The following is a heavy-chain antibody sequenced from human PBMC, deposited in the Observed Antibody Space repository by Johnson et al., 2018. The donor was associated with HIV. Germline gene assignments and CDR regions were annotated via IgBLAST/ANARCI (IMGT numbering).Heavy chain of an antibody. Sequence: MQLVESGGGLVQPGGSMRLSCAASGFTFSSYWMSWVRQAPGKGLEWVANIKQDVSEKYYVDSVKGRFTISRDNAKNSLYLQMNSRRAEDTAVYYGGGGGGGSGWYGGAFDIWGQGTMVTVSS. CDR2: IKQDVSEK. J-gene: IGHJ3*02. V-gene: IGHV3-7*01. CDR3: GGGGGGSGWYGGAFDI. CDR1: GFTFSSYW. D-gene: IGHD6-19*01.